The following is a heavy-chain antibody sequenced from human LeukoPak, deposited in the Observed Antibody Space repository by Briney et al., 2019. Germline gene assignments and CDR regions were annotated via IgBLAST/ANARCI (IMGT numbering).Heavy chain of an antibody. CDR3: AADNDYSVQQWLPRGAY. V-gene: IGHV1-58*02. Sequence: GASVKVSCKTSGFTFTRSAMQWVRQARGQRLEWIGWIVVGSGSTDYAQKFRERVTITRDMSTSTAYMELSSLTSEDTAVYYCAADNDYSVQQWLPRGAYWGQGTLVTVSS. CDR1: GFTFTRSA. CDR2: IVVGSGST. D-gene: IGHD4-11*01. J-gene: IGHJ4*02.